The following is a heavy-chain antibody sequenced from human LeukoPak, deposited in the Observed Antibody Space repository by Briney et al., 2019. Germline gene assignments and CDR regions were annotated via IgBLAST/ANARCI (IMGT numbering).Heavy chain of an antibody. CDR3: TRGLRREQQLLRAFDY. J-gene: IGHJ4*02. D-gene: IGHD6-13*01. V-gene: IGHV1-8*01. CDR1: GYTFSSYD. Sequence: ASLTLSCKASGYTFSSYDMSWVRQAPGQGLEWMGWMNPNSGNTGYTQKFQPTLSMPSNTSISTAYIELSSLRSEDTAVYYCTRGLRREQQLLRAFDYWGQGTLVTVSS. CDR2: MNPNSGNT.